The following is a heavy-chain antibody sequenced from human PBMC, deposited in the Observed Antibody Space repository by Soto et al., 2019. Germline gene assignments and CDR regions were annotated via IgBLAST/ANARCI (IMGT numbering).Heavy chain of an antibody. D-gene: IGHD3-16*01. CDR2: ISSGSSVI. CDR3: AGGIDF. V-gene: IGHV3-48*01. J-gene: IGHJ4*02. CDR1: GFTFSAYS. Sequence: GGSLRLSCTASGFTFSAYSMNWVRQAPGKGLEWVSYISSGSSVINYADSVRGRFTISRDNAKNSLYLQMNSLTAEDTALYYCAGGIDFWGQGTLVTVSS.